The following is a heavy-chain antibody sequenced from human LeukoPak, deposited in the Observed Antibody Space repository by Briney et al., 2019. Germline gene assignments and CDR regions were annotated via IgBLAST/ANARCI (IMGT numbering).Heavy chain of an antibody. J-gene: IGHJ4*02. Sequence: SETLSLTCTVSGGSISSRNYYWGWIRQPPGKGLEWIGYIYYSGSTNYNPSLKSRVTISVDTSKNQFLLKLTSVTAADTAVYYCASGTTVTNFAYWGQGTLVTVSS. CDR1: GGSISSRNYY. V-gene: IGHV4-61*05. D-gene: IGHD4-17*01. CDR3: ASGTTVTNFAY. CDR2: IYYSGST.